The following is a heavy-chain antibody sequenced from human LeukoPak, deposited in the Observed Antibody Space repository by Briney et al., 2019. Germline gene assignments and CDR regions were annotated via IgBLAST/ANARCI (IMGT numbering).Heavy chain of an antibody. Sequence: SETLSLTCTVSGGSISSYYWSWIRQPPGKGLEWIGYVYYSGSTNYNPSLKSRVTISVDTSKNQFSLKLRSVTAADTAVYYCARVTGYMIEDYFDYWGQGILVTVSS. J-gene: IGHJ4*02. CDR2: VYYSGST. D-gene: IGHD3-9*01. V-gene: IGHV4-59*01. CDR3: ARVTGYMIEDYFDY. CDR1: GGSISSYY.